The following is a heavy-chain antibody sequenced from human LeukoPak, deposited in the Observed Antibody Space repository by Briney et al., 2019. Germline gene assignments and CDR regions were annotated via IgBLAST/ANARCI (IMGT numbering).Heavy chain of an antibody. CDR3: ATFRGHSAFCDY. V-gene: IGHV3-7*01. Sequence: GGSLRLSCAASGFTFDTYWMTWVRQAPGGGLEGVANIKLDGGDTHYLDSVKGRFTISRDNAKNSLYLQMSSLRAEDTAVYYCATFRGHSAFCDYWGQGTLVTVSS. CDR2: IKLDGGDT. D-gene: IGHD1-26*01. CDR1: GFTFDTYW. J-gene: IGHJ4*02.